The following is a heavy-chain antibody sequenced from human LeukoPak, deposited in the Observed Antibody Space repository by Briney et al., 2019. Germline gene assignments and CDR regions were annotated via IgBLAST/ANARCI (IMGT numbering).Heavy chain of an antibody. Sequence: PGGPLRLSCTASGFTFSTYWMNWVRQAPGKGLEWVANIKEDGSEKYYVDSVKGRFTISRDNAKNSLYLQMNSLRPEDTAVYSCARSRGVAGTSEFDPWGQGTLVTVSS. D-gene: IGHD6-19*01. CDR3: ARSRGVAGTSEFDP. CDR1: GFTFSTYW. J-gene: IGHJ5*02. V-gene: IGHV3-7*01. CDR2: IKEDGSEK.